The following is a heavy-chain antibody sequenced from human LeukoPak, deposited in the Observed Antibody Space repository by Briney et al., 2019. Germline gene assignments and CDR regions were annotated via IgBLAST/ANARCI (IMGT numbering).Heavy chain of an antibody. CDR1: GFMFSSNW. CDR3: ARFDGTNWFDP. J-gene: IGHJ5*02. Sequence: GGSLRLSCAASGFMFSSNWMSWVRLAPGKGLEWVANIKEDGTETYYVDSVKGRFTISRDNAKKSLYLQMNSLRAEDTAVYYCARFDGTNWFDPWGQGTLVTVSS. V-gene: IGHV3-7*01. D-gene: IGHD3-9*01. CDR2: IKEDGTET.